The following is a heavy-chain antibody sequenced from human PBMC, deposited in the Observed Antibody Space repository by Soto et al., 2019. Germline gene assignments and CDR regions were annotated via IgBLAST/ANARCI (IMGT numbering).Heavy chain of an antibody. CDR1: GGSISSSSYY. J-gene: IGHJ4*02. D-gene: IGHD5-12*01. V-gene: IGHV4-39*01. Sequence: PSETLSLTCTVSGGSISSSSYYWGWIRQPPGKGLEWIGSIYYSGSTYYDPSLKSRVTIPVDTSKNQFSLKLSSVTAADTAVYYCATQFRYSGYDTIDYWGQGTLVTVSS. CDR3: ATQFRYSGYDTIDY. CDR2: IYYSGST.